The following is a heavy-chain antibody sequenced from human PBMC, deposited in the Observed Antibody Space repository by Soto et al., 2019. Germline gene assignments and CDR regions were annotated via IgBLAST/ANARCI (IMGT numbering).Heavy chain of an antibody. CDR2: ISYDGSNK. CDR1: GFTFSSYG. Sequence: QVQLVESGGGVVQPGRSLRLSCAASGFTFSSYGMHWVRQAPGKGLEWVAVISYDGSNKYYADSVKGRFTISRDNSKNTLYLQMNSLRAEDTAVYYCAKEGCSGGSCYYYGMDVW. J-gene: IGHJ6*01. V-gene: IGHV3-30*18. D-gene: IGHD2-15*01. CDR3: AKEGCSGGSCYYYGMDV.